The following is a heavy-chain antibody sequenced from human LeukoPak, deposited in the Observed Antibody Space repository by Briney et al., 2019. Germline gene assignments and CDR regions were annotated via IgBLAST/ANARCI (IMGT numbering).Heavy chain of an antibody. J-gene: IGHJ4*02. D-gene: IGHD6-19*01. CDR3: AREAQIAVQFDY. CDR2: INAGNGNT. V-gene: IGHV1-3*01. Sequence: ASVKVSCKASGYTFTSYAMHWVRQAPGQRLEWMGWINAGNGNTKYSQKFQGRVTITRDTSASTAYMELSSLRSEDTAVYYRAREAQIAVQFDYWGQGTLVTVSS. CDR1: GYTFTSYA.